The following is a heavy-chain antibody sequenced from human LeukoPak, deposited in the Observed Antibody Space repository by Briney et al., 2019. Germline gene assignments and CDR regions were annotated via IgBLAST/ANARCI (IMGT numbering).Heavy chain of an antibody. J-gene: IGHJ3*02. CDR1: GYTFTSYG. CDR2: ISAYNGNT. Sequence: ASAKVSCKASGYTFTSYGISWVRQAPGQGLEWMGWISAYNGNTNYAQKLQGRVTMTTDTSTSTAYMELRSLRSDDTAVYYCARVPRPRGVVIISSGAFDIWGQGTMVTVSS. CDR3: ARVPRPRGVVIISSGAFDI. D-gene: IGHD3-3*01. V-gene: IGHV1-18*01.